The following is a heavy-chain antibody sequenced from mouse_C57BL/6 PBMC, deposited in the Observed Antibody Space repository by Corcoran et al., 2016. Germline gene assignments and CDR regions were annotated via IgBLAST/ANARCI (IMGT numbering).Heavy chain of an antibody. J-gene: IGHJ2*01. CDR2: IFPGSGST. Sequence: QVQLQQSGPELVKPGASVKISCKASGYTFTDYYINWVKQRPGQGLEWIGWIFPGSGSTYYNEKFKGKATLTVDKSSSTAYMLLRSLTSEDSAVYFCARGDYYGRSYDYWGQGTTLTVSS. V-gene: IGHV1-75*01. D-gene: IGHD1-1*01. CDR1: GYTFTDYY. CDR3: ARGDYYGRSYDY.